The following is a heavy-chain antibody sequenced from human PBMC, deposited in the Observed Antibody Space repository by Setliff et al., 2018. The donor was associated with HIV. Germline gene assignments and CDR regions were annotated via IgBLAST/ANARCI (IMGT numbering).Heavy chain of an antibody. D-gene: IGHD5-12*01. Sequence: GGSLRLSCAASGFTVSSHYMSWVRQAPGKGLEWVSIIYSIGSTYYADSVKGRFTVSRDNAKNTLYLQMNSLRPEDTAVYFCASGYNYAKFDYWGQGALVTVSS. V-gene: IGHV3-66*01. CDR1: GFTVSSHY. J-gene: IGHJ4*02. CDR2: IYSIGST. CDR3: ASGYNYAKFDY.